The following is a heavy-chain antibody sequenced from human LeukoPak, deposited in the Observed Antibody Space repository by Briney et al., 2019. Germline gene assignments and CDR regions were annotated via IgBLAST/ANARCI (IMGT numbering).Heavy chain of an antibody. D-gene: IGHD2-15*01. CDR2: INHSGST. CDR1: GGSFSGYY. CDR3: ARDEYCSGGSCYSYAFDI. V-gene: IGHV4-34*01. J-gene: IGHJ3*02. Sequence: SETLSLTCAVYGGSFSGYYWSWIRQPPGKGLEWIGEINHSGSTNYNPSLKSRVTISVDTSKNQFSLKLSSVTAADTAVYYCARDEYCSGGSCYSYAFDIWGQRTMVTVSS.